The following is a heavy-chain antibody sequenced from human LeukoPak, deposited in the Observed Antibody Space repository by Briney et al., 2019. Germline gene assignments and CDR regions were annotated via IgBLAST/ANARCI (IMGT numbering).Heavy chain of an antibody. Sequence: GRSLRLSCAASGFTFSSYAMHWVRQAPGKGLEWVAVISYDGSNKYYADSVKGRFTISRDNSKNTLYLQMNSLRSDDTAVYYCARDGCTNGVCYEDVSLYGMDVWGQGTTVTVSS. V-gene: IGHV3-30*04. J-gene: IGHJ6*02. D-gene: IGHD2-8*01. CDR1: GFTFSSYA. CDR3: ARDGCTNGVCYEDVSLYGMDV. CDR2: ISYDGSNK.